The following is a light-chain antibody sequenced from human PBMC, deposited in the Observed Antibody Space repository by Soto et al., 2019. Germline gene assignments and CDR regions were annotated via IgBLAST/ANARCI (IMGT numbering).Light chain of an antibody. CDR3: QRYGSSPIFT. Sequence: EIVLTQSPGTLSLSPGERATLSCRVSESVSSSYLAWYQQKPGQAPRLLIYGASGRATGIPDRFSGSGSGTDFTLTISRLEPEDFAVYYCQRYGSSPIFTFGPGTKVDIK. CDR1: ESVSSSY. V-gene: IGKV3-20*01. J-gene: IGKJ3*01. CDR2: GAS.